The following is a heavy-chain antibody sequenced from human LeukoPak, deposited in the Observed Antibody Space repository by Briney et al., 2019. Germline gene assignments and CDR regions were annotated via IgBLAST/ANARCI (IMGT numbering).Heavy chain of an antibody. CDR1: GFTFSSYA. V-gene: IGHV3-30*02. D-gene: IGHD2-15*01. CDR2: IRYDGTNK. J-gene: IGHJ5*02. Sequence: GGSLRLXCTASGFTFSSYAMHWVRRAPGKGLEWVAFIRYDGTNKHYADSVKGRFTISRDNSENTLYLQMNSLTIEDTAVYYCAKLAELVVTNNWFDPWGQGTLVTVPS. CDR3: AKLAELVVTNNWFDP.